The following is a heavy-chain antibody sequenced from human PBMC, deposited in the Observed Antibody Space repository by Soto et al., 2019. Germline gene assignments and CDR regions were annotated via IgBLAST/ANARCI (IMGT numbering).Heavy chain of an antibody. Sequence: QVQLVESGGGVVQPGRSLRLSCAASGFTFSSYGMHWVRQAPGKGLEWVAVISYDGSNKYYADSAKGRFTISRDNSKNTLYLQMNSLRAEDTAVYYCAKEPHMYSSGNGGSKGDYWGQGTLVTVSS. V-gene: IGHV3-30*18. D-gene: IGHD3-22*01. CDR1: GFTFSSYG. CDR3: AKEPHMYSSGNGGSKGDY. J-gene: IGHJ4*02. CDR2: ISYDGSNK.